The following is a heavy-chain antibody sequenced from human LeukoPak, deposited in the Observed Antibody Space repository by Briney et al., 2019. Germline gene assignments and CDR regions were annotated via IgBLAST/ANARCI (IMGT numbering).Heavy chain of an antibody. Sequence: PGGSLRPSCAASGFTFSSYAMSWVRQAPGKGLEWVSAISGSGGSTYYADSVKGRFTISRDNSKNTLYLQMNSLRAEDTAVYYCAKDSTYYYDSSGYYLYWGQGTLVTVSS. CDR1: GFTFSSYA. D-gene: IGHD3-22*01. J-gene: IGHJ4*02. CDR2: ISGSGGST. V-gene: IGHV3-23*01. CDR3: AKDSTYYYDSSGYYLY.